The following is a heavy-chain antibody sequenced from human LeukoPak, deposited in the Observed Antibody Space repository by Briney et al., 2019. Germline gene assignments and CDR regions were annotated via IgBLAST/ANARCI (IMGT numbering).Heavy chain of an antibody. J-gene: IGHJ6*02. D-gene: IGHD2-15*01. CDR1: GFTFSSYA. Sequence: GGTLRLSCASSGFTFSSYAMHWVRQAPAKGLEWVAVISYDGSSKYYADSVKGRFTISRDNSKNTLYLQMNSLRAEDTAVYYCAREGCSGGSCYYGMDVWGQGTTVTVSS. CDR2: ISYDGSSK. CDR3: AREGCSGGSCYYGMDV. V-gene: IGHV3-30-3*01.